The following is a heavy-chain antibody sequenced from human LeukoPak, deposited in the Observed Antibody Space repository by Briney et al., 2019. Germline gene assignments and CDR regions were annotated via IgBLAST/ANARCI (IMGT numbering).Heavy chain of an antibody. V-gene: IGHV4-59*01. CDR3: ARKRSFDL. D-gene: IGHD3-9*01. CDR2: VYDSGSN. Sequence: PSETLSLTCTVSGGSISNYYWNWIRQPPGKGLEWIGYVYDSGSNNYNASLESRVTVSIDTSKNQFFLKLSSVTAADTAVYYCARKRSFDLWGQGTLVTVSS. CDR1: GGSISNYY. J-gene: IGHJ4*02.